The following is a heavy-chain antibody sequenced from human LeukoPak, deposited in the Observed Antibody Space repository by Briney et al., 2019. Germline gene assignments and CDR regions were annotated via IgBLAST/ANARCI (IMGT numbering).Heavy chain of an antibody. CDR2: ITSSSNTI. Sequence: QAGGSLRLSCAASGFTFSSYNMNWVRQAPGKGLEWVSYITSSSNTIYYADSVKGRFTISRDNAKNSLYLQMNSLRAEDTAVYYCARRKDWCTSSSCPFEFGGQGPLVTVSS. D-gene: IGHD2-2*01. V-gene: IGHV3-48*01. CDR1: GFTFSSYN. J-gene: IGHJ4*02. CDR3: ARRKDWCTSSSCPFEF.